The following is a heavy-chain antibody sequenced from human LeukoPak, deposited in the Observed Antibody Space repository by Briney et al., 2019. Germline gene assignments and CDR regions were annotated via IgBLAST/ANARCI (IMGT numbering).Heavy chain of an antibody. V-gene: IGHV4-28*01. CDR1: GYSISSSNW. D-gene: IGHD3-22*01. CDR3: VGYYDSSGYYYPFS. CDR2: IYYRGST. Sequence: PSETLSLTCAVSGYSISSSNWWGWIRQPPGKGLEWIGYIYYRGSTYYNPSLKSRVTMSVDTSKNQFSLKLSSVTAVDTAVYYCVGYYDSSGYYYPFSWGQGTLVTVSS. J-gene: IGHJ4*02.